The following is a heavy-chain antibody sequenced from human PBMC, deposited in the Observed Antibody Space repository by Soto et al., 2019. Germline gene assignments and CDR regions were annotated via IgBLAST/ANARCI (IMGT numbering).Heavy chain of an antibody. CDR3: ARVIDDSSGYYYPFDY. CDR2: IYSGGST. D-gene: IGHD3-22*01. Sequence: PGGSLRLSCAASGFTVSINYMSWVRHAPGKGLEWVSVIYSGGSTYYADSVKGRFTISRDNSKNTLYLQMNSLRAEDTAVYYCARVIDDSSGYYYPFDYWGQGTLVTVSS. CDR1: GFTVSINY. V-gene: IGHV3-53*01. J-gene: IGHJ4*02.